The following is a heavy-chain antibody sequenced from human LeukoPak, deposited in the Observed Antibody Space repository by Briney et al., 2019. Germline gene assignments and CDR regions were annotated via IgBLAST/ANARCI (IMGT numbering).Heavy chain of an antibody. CDR1: GVTFSSYS. D-gene: IGHD3-3*01. Sequence: GGSLRLSYAASGVTFSSYSMNWLRQAPGKGLEWVSSISSSSSYIYYAGSVKGRFTISRDNAKNSLYPQMNSLRAEDTAVYYCARSAGDYWGQGTLVTVSS. CDR2: ISSSSSYI. CDR3: ARSAGDY. J-gene: IGHJ4*02. V-gene: IGHV3-21*01.